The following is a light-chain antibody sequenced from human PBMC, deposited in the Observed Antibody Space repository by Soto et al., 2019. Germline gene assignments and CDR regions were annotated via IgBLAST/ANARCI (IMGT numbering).Light chain of an antibody. CDR3: SSYTSSSTLV. CDR1: SSDIGGYNY. J-gene: IGLJ2*01. V-gene: IGLV2-14*01. Sequence: QSVLTQPASVSGSPGQSITISCTGTSSDIGGYNYVSWYQQHPGKAPKLMIYDVSNRPSGVSNRFSGSKSGNTASLTISGLHAEDEAAYYCSSYTSSSTLVFGGGTKLTVL. CDR2: DVS.